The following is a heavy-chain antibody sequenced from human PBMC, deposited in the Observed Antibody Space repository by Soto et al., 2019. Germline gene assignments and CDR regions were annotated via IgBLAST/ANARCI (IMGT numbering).Heavy chain of an antibody. D-gene: IGHD3-16*01. CDR2: IYYSGST. J-gene: IGHJ4*02. CDR1: GGSISSYY. V-gene: IGHV4-59*01. CDR3: ARSTIWGPPNY. Sequence: PSETLSLTCTVSGGSISSYYWSWIRQPPGKGLEWIGYIYYSGSTNYNPSLKSRVTISVDTSKNQFSLKLSSVTAADTAVYYCARSTIWGPPNYWGQGTLVTVSS.